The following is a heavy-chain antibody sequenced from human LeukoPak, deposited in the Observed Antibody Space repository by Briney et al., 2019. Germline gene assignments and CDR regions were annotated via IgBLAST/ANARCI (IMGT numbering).Heavy chain of an antibody. CDR3: ARGGPPVIAARSSYYHYRDV. D-gene: IGHD6-6*01. V-gene: IGHV1-2*02. CDR1: GYTFTGYY. J-gene: IGHJ6*03. CDR2: INPNSGGT. Sequence: GASVKVSCKASGYTFTGYYIHWVRQAPGQGLEWMGWINPNSGGTNYAQKFQGRVTMTRDTSIITVYMELSRLRSDDTAVYYCARGGPPVIAARSSYYHYRDVWGKGTSVTVSS.